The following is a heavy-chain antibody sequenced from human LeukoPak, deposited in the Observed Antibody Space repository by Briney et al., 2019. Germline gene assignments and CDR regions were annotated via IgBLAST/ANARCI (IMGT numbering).Heavy chain of an antibody. Sequence: PGGSLRLSCAAPGFTVSSNYMSWVRQAPGKGLEWVSVIYSGGSTYYANSVKGRFTISRDNSKNTLYLQMNSLRAEDTAVYYCARDSTDGDYDWFDPWGQGTLVTVSS. CDR1: GFTVSSNY. J-gene: IGHJ5*02. D-gene: IGHD4-17*01. CDR3: ARDSTDGDYDWFDP. CDR2: IYSGGST. V-gene: IGHV3-53*01.